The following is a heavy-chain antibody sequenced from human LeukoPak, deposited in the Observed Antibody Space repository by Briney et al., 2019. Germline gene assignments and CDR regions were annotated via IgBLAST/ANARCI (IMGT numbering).Heavy chain of an antibody. V-gene: IGHV4-39*07. CDR3: ARKELDYDYIWGSYRFVYAFDI. Sequence: SETLSLTCTVSGGSISSSGYYWGWIRQPPGKGLEWIGEINHSGSTNYNPSLKSRVTISVDTSKNQFSLKLSSVTAADTAVYYCARKELDYDYIWGSYRFVYAFDIWGQGTMVTVSS. D-gene: IGHD3-16*02. J-gene: IGHJ3*02. CDR2: INHSGST. CDR1: GGSISSSGYY.